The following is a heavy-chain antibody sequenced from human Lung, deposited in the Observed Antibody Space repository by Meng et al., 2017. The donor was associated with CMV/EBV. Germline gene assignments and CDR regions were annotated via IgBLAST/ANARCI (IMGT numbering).Heavy chain of an antibody. CDR1: SFKVTKRV. V-gene: IGHV1-18*04. D-gene: IGHD2-2*01. Sequence: AGKGFSFKVTKRVCHWLRQGPGQRGEWMGKNSNKNDDTNHPQKSKERLTLTTDTDTSVVYLELRSLTADDTAIYYCARGGGEYDFDLWGPGTLVTVSS. CDR2: NSNKNDDT. CDR3: ARGGGEYDFDL. J-gene: IGHJ4*02.